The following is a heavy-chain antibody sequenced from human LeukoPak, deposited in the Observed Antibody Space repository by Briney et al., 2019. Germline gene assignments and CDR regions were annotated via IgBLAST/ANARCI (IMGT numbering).Heavy chain of an antibody. Sequence: GGSLRLSCAASGFTFSSYAMSWVRQAPGKGLEWVSAISGSGGSTYYADSVKGRFTISRDNPKNTLYLQMNSLRAEDTAVYYCAKDITGTTESFDYWGQGTLVTVSS. CDR2: ISGSGGST. D-gene: IGHD1-20*01. CDR3: AKDITGTTESFDY. CDR1: GFTFSSYA. J-gene: IGHJ4*02. V-gene: IGHV3-23*01.